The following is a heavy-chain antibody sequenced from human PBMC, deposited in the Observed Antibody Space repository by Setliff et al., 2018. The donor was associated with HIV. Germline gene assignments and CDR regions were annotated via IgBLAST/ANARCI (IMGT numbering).Heavy chain of an antibody. CDR1: GGSFSGYY. CDR3: AKSSPSIGYISDH. J-gene: IGHJ4*02. D-gene: IGHD5-12*01. V-gene: IGHV4-34*01. Sequence: SETLSLTCAVYGGSFSGYYWSWIRQPPGKGLEWIGEINHSASTNYNPSLKSRVTISTDTSKNQFSLNVRSVTAADTAVYFCAKSSPSIGYISDHWGQGTLVTVSS. CDR2: INHSAST.